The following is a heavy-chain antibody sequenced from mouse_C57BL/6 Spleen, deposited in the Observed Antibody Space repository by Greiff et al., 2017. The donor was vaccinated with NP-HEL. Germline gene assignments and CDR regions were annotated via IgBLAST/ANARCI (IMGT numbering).Heavy chain of an antibody. V-gene: IGHV5-4*03. D-gene: IGHD2-5*01. Sequence: EVKLMESGGGLVKPGGSLKLSCAASGFTFSSYAMSWVRQTPEKRLEWVATISDGGSYTYYPDNVKGRFTISRDNAKNNLYLQMSHLKSEDTAMYYCARAYYSKGYAMDYWGQGTSVTVSS. CDR2: ISDGGSYT. CDR3: ARAYYSKGYAMDY. CDR1: GFTFSSYA. J-gene: IGHJ4*01.